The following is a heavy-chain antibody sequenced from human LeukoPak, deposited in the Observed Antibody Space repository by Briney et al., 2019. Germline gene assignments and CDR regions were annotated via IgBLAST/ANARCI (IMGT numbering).Heavy chain of an antibody. CDR3: ARGFGYSMLYYSYYMDV. J-gene: IGHJ6*03. CDR2: INHSGST. D-gene: IGHD4-11*01. Sequence: SETLSLTCAVYGGSFSGYYWSWIRQPPGKGLEWVGEINHSGSTNYNPSLKSRVTISVDTSKNQFSLKLSSVTAADTAVYYCARGFGYSMLYYSYYMDVWGEGTTVTVSS. CDR1: GGSFSGYY. V-gene: IGHV4-34*01.